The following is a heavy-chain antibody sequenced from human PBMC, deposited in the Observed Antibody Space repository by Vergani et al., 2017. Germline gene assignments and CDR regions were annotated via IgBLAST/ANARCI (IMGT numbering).Heavy chain of an antibody. CDR1: GFIFSDYY. J-gene: IGHJ5*02. D-gene: IGHD1/OR15-1a*01. CDR3: GRKQSPASLMDKPIDI. Sequence: QVQLVASGGGLVRPGGSLRLSCAASGFIFSDYYMTWIRPTPGKGLEWLAHISDGGETKMYAESLKGRFTGSRDNTKNLLILQMKTLKVDDTATYYCGRKQSPASLMDKPIDIWGQGTLVTGSS. CDR2: ISDGGETK. V-gene: IGHV3-11*01.